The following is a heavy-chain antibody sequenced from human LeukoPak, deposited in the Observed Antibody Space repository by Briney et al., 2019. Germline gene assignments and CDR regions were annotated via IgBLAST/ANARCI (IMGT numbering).Heavy chain of an antibody. Sequence: PSETLSLTCTVSGGSISSGDYYWSWIRQPPGKGLEWIGYIYYSGSTYYNPSLKSRVTISVDTSKNQFSLKLTSVTAADTAVYYCARDWSAYGSGYFTYWGQGTLVTVSS. CDR2: IYYSGST. D-gene: IGHD3-10*01. V-gene: IGHV4-30-4*01. CDR1: GGSISSGDYY. CDR3: ARDWSAYGSGYFTY. J-gene: IGHJ4*02.